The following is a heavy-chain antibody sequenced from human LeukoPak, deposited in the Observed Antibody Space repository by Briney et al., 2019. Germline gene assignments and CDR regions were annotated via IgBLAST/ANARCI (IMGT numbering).Heavy chain of an antibody. CDR3: ARAKRAAADTGAFDV. V-gene: IGHV3-23*01. CDR2: FSATDGSA. J-gene: IGHJ3*01. Sequence: GGSLRLACAASGFTFSSYAMTWVRQAPGKGLEWVSAFSATDGSAQYAESVEGRFTISRDNSKNTLFLQMNSLGAEDTAVYYCARAKRAAADTGAFDVGRPGTVVSVSS. D-gene: IGHD6-13*01. CDR1: GFTFSSYA.